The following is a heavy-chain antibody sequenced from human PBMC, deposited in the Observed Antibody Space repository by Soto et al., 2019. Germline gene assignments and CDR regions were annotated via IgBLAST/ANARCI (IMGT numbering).Heavy chain of an antibody. J-gene: IGHJ5*02. V-gene: IGHV4-39*02. CDR3: ARHKTTMLTVVSAFDP. Sequence: SETLSLTCTVSGDSITRSNFYWGWIRQPPGKGLEWLGSIFYSGSTFYNPALKSRVTFSVDTSKNHFSLKLSSVTAADTAVYYCARHKTTMLTVVSAFDPWGQGTRVTVSS. CDR2: IFYSGST. D-gene: IGHD3-22*01. CDR1: GDSITRSNFY.